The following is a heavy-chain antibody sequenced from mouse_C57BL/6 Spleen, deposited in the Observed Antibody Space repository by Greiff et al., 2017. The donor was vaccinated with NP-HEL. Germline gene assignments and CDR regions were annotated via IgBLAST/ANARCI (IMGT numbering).Heavy chain of an antibody. CDR3: ARQGDDYDLRDAMDY. V-gene: IGHV5-12*01. D-gene: IGHD2-4*01. CDR2: ISNGGGST. CDR1: GFTFSDYY. Sequence: EVKLVESGGGLVQPGGSLKLSCAASGFTFSDYYMYWVRQTPEKRLEWVAYISNGGGSTYYPDTVKGRFTISRDNAKNTLYLQMSRLKSEDTAMYYCARQGDDYDLRDAMDYWGQGTSVTVSS. J-gene: IGHJ4*01.